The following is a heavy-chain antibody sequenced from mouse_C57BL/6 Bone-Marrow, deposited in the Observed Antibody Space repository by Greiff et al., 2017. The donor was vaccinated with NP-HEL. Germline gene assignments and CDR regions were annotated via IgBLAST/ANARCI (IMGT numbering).Heavy chain of an antibody. CDR1: GYTFTDYN. D-gene: IGHD1-1*01. Sequence: VQLQQSGPELVKPGASVKMSCKASGYTFTDYNMHWVKQSPGKSLEWIGYINPNNGGTSYNQKFKGKATLTVNKSSSTAYMELRSLTSEDSAVYYCARFCDGSGFDYWGQGNTLTVSS. V-gene: IGHV1-22*01. J-gene: IGHJ2*01. CDR3: ARFCDGSGFDY. CDR2: INPNNGGT.